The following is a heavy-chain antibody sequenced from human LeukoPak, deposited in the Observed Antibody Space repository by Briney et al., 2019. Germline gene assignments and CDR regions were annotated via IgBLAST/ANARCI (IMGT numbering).Heavy chain of an antibody. D-gene: IGHD5-18*01. V-gene: IGHV3-21*01. CDR3: ARDHPGYSYGRDY. J-gene: IGHJ4*02. CDR2: ISSSSSYI. Sequence: GGSLRLSCAASGFTFSSYSMNWVRQAPGKGLEWVSSISSSSSYIYYADSVKGRFTISRDNAKNSLYLQMNSLRAEGTAVYYCARDHPGYSYGRDYWGQGTLVTVSS. CDR1: GFTFSSYS.